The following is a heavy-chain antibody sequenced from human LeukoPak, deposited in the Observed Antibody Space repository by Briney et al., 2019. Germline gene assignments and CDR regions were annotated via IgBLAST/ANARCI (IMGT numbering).Heavy chain of an antibody. CDR2: IYSSGST. Sequence: PETLSLTCTVSGGFISGYWWSWIRQPAGKGLECIGRIYSSGSTNYSPSLKSRVTMSVDTSKNQLSLKLTSVTAADTAVYYCARARVVTTASDSYYYMDVWGKGTTVTVSS. D-gene: IGHD4-23*01. CDR1: GGFISGYW. J-gene: IGHJ6*03. CDR3: ARARVVTTASDSYYYMDV. V-gene: IGHV4-4*07.